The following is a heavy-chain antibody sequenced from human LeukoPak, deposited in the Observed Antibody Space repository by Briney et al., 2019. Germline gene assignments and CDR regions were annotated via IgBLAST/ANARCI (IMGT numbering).Heavy chain of an antibody. CDR1: GFTFSSYG. Sequence: GGSLRLSCAASGFTFSSYGMHWVRQAPGKGLEWVAVIWYDGSNKYYADSVKGRFTISRDNSKNTLYVQMNSLRVEDTAVYYCARDRVGATDYFDYWGQGTLVTVSS. V-gene: IGHV3-33*01. CDR2: IWYDGSNK. D-gene: IGHD1-26*01. J-gene: IGHJ4*02. CDR3: ARDRVGATDYFDY.